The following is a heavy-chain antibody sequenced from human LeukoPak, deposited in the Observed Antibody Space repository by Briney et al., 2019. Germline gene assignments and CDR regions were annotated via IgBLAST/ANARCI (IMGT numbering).Heavy chain of an antibody. V-gene: IGHV4-59*08. J-gene: IGHJ2*01. CDR3: ARHWKYQPLSRSFDL. D-gene: IGHD2-2*01. CDR1: GGSISSYY. Sequence: PSETLSLTCTVSGGSISSYYWSWIRQPPGKGLEWIGYIYYSGSTNYDPSLKSRVTISVDTSNNQFSLKLSSVTAADTAVYYCARHWKYQPLSRSFDLWGRGTLVTVSS. CDR2: IYYSGST.